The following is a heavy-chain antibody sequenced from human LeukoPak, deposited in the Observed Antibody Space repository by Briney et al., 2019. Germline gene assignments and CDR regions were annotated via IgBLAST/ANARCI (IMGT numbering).Heavy chain of an antibody. CDR3: ARRGPCTNGVCCEWCDYYYYMGV. Sequence: SETLSLTCTVSGGSISSYYWSWIRQPPGKGLEWIGYIYYSGSTNYNPSLKSRVTISVDTSKNQFSLKLSSVTAADTAVYYCARRGPCTNGVCCEWCDYYYYMGVWGKGTTVTVSS. V-gene: IGHV4-59*08. D-gene: IGHD2-8*01. CDR2: IYYSGST. CDR1: GGSISSYY. J-gene: IGHJ6*03.